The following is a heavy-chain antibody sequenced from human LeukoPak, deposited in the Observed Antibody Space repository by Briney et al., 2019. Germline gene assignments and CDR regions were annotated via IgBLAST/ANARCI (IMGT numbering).Heavy chain of an antibody. CDR1: GFTFSSYW. CDR2: INSDGSTT. J-gene: IGHJ4*02. D-gene: IGHD4-11*01. CDR3: ASGRYSNYFDY. Sequence: GGSLRLSCAASGFTFSSYWMHWVRQAPGKGLVWVSRINSDGSTTSYADSVKGRFTISRDNAKNTLYLQMNSLRAEDTAVYYCASGRYSNYFDYWGQGTLVTVSS. V-gene: IGHV3-74*01.